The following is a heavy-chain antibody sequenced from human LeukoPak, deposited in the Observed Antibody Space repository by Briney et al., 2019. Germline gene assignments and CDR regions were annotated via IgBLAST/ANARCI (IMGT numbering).Heavy chain of an antibody. CDR1: GGPISSYY. CDR3: AREGYDFWSGYPDY. CDR2: IYYSGST. J-gene: IGHJ4*02. Sequence: SETLSLTCTVSGGPISSYYWSWIRQPPGKGLEWIGYIYYSGSTNYNPSLKSRVTISVGTSKNQFSLKLSSVTAADTAVYYCAREGYDFWSGYPDYWGQGTLVTVSS. D-gene: IGHD3-3*01. V-gene: IGHV4-59*01.